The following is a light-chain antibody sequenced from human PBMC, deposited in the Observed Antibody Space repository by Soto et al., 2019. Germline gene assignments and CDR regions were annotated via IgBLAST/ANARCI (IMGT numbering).Light chain of an antibody. V-gene: IGKV3-11*01. Sequence: DIVLTQSRATLSFSPVERCTLSCRASESVTTYLAWYQQKPGQAPRLLVYDVSNRATGIPARFSGGGSGTDFTLTISNLEPEDFAVYYCQQRSDWPWTFGQGTKVDSK. CDR2: DVS. CDR1: ESVTTY. J-gene: IGKJ1*01. CDR3: QQRSDWPWT.